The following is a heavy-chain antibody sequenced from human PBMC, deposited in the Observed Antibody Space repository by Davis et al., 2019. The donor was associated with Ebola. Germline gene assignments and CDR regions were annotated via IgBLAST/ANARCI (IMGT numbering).Heavy chain of an antibody. CDR1: GGSISSYY. CDR3: AKDLYSGYDPAASDT. D-gene: IGHD5-12*01. J-gene: IGHJ4*02. V-gene: IGHV4-59*01. CDR2: IYYSGST. Sequence: SETLSLTCTVSGGSISSYYWSWIRQPPGKGLEWIGNIYYSGSTNYNPSLKSRVTISVATSNNQFSLKLSSVTAADTALYYCAKDLYSGYDPAASDTWGQGTLVTVSS.